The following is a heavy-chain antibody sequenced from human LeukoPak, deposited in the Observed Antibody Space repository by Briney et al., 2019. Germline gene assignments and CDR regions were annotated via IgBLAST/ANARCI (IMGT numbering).Heavy chain of an antibody. CDR3: ARFTSGSYGYFDY. CDR1: GYTFTGYY. V-gene: IGHV1-2*06. D-gene: IGHD1-26*01. J-gene: IGHJ4*02. CDR2: INPNSGGT. Sequence: EASVKVSCKASGYTFTGYYMHWVRQAPGQGLEWMGRINPNSGGTNYAQKFQGRVTMTRDTSISTAYMELSRLRSDDTAVYYCARFTSGSYGYFDYWGQGTLVTVSS.